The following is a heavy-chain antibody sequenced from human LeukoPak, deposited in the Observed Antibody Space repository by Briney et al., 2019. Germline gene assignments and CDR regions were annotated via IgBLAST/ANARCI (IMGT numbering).Heavy chain of an antibody. V-gene: IGHV4-39*01. CDR3: ARQLYVSGSYYAPMDV. Sequence: SETLSLTCTVSGVSISSSSYYWGWIRQPPGKGLEWIASVHYSGSTYYNPSLKSRLTISVDTSKNQFSLKVSSVTAADTAVYFCARQLYVSGSYYAPMDVWGKGTTVTISS. CDR2: VHYSGST. D-gene: IGHD3-10*01. J-gene: IGHJ6*03. CDR1: GVSISSSSYY.